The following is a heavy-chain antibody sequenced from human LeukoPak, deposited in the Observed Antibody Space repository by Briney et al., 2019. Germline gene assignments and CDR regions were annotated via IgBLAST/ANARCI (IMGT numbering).Heavy chain of an antibody. J-gene: IGHJ3*02. CDR3: ARLRTTGTTGYAFDI. CDR2: IIPILGIA. V-gene: IGHV1-69*04. D-gene: IGHD1-1*01. Sequence: ASVTVSFKASGGTFIIYAIGWGGEAPGEGGGRRGRIIPILGIANYAQKFQGRVTITADKSTSTAYMELSSLRSEDTAVYYCARLRTTGTTGYAFDIWGQGTMVTVSS. CDR1: GGTFIIYA.